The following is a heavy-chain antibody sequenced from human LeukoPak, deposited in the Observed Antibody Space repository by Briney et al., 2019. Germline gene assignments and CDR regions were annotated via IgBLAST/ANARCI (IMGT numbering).Heavy chain of an antibody. Sequence: GGSLRLSCEAPGFSFSIYNMNWVRLAPGKGLEWVSSISGSSSHVWYADSVKGRFTSSRDNAKNSLYLQMSSLRVEDTAVYYCARDQYYSDSSGYPYDIWGQGTMVTVSS. V-gene: IGHV3-21*01. D-gene: IGHD3-22*01. CDR3: ARDQYYSDSSGYPYDI. CDR1: GFSFSIYN. CDR2: ISGSSSHV. J-gene: IGHJ3*02.